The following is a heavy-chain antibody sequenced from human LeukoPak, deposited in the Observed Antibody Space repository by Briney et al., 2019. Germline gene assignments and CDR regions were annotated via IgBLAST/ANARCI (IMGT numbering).Heavy chain of an antibody. D-gene: IGHD4-11*01. CDR3: ATTDPRFYSNYVYYYGMDV. Sequence: EASVKVSCKVSGYTLTELSMHWVRQAPGKGLEWKGGFDPEDGKTIYAQKFQGRVTMTEDTSTDTAYMELSSLRSEDTAVYYCATTDPRFYSNYVYYYGMDVWGKGTTVTVSS. V-gene: IGHV1-24*01. J-gene: IGHJ6*04. CDR2: FDPEDGKT. CDR1: GYTLTELS.